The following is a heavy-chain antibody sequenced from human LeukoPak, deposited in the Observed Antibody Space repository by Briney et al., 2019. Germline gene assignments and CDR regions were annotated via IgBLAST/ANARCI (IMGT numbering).Heavy chain of an antibody. CDR1: GGSVSSGTYY. CDR2: IYYSGSN. CDR3: ARLDYGGSEYYFDY. Sequence: SETMSLTCTVSGGSVSSGTYYWGWLRQPPGRGLEWIGSIYYSGSNYYNPSLNSRVTISVATSKHQFSLKLSSVTAADTAVYYCARLDYGGSEYYFDYWGQGSLVTVSS. D-gene: IGHD4-23*01. J-gene: IGHJ4*02. V-gene: IGHV4-39*01.